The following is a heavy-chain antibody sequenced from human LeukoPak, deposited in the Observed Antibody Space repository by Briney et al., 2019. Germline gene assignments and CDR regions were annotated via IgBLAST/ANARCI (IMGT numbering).Heavy chain of an antibody. CDR1: GGTFSSYA. J-gene: IGHJ4*02. D-gene: IGHD4-23*01. CDR2: IIPIFGTA. V-gene: IGHV1-69*13. CDR3: ARSPVYGGNSVGYFDY. Sequence: SVTVSCTASGGTFSSYAISWVRQAPGQGLEWMGGIIPIFGTANYAQKFQGRVTITADESTSTAYMELSSLRSEDTAVYYCARSPVYGGNSVGYFDYWGQGTLVTVSS.